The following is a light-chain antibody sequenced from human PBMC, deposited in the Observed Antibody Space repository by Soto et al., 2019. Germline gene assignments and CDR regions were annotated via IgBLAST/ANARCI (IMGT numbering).Light chain of an antibody. V-gene: IGKV1-5*01. Sequence: EIQMTQSPSTLSAFVGDRFTITCRASQRISTWLSWYKQKPGKAPTLLIYDASILKSGVPSTFNGNGSGTEFAITVSSLHPDDFATYYCLQYLTYPWTFGQGKKVDI. CDR1: QRISTW. CDR3: LQYLTYPWT. CDR2: DAS. J-gene: IGKJ1*01.